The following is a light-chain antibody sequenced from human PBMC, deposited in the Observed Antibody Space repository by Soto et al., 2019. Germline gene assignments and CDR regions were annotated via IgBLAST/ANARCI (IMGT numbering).Light chain of an antibody. CDR1: ISNIRDNY. Sequence: QSVLTQPPSVSAAPGQKVTISCSGSISNIRDNYVSWYQHLPPSAPKLLIYDNAERPSGIPERFSASKSGTSATLDITGLQSGDEADYYCGAWDDNLRAVVFGGGTKLTVL. V-gene: IGLV1-51*01. CDR2: DNA. J-gene: IGLJ2*01. CDR3: GAWDDNLRAVV.